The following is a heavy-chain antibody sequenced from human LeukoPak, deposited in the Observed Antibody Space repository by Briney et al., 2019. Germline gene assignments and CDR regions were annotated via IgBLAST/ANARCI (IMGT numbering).Heavy chain of an antibody. Sequence: PGGSLRLSCAASGFSVSTNYMTWVRQAPGRGLEWVSVIYSGGNTYSADSVKGRFTISRDNSKNTLYLQMNRLRAEDTAVYYCARGGTSGYHLAQWGQGTLVTVSS. CDR2: IYSGGNT. D-gene: IGHD3-22*01. J-gene: IGHJ4*02. CDR3: ARGGTSGYHLAQ. V-gene: IGHV3-66*01. CDR1: GFSVSTNY.